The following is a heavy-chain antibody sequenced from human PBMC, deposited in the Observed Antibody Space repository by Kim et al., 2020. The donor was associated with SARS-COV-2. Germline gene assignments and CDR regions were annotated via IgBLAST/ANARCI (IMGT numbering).Heavy chain of an antibody. CDR3: ARGTAWNYRTFDF. D-gene: IGHD1-7*01. V-gene: IGHV3-48*02. CDR1: GFSFSNSH. CDR2: ISGSDNTI. Sequence: GGSLRLSCAASGFSFSNSHMNWVRQAPGKRLEWVSYISGSDNTIKYADSVKGRFTIPRDNVKNSLFLQMNSLRDEDTAVYYCARGTAWNYRTFDFWGQGTLVTVSS. J-gene: IGHJ4*02.